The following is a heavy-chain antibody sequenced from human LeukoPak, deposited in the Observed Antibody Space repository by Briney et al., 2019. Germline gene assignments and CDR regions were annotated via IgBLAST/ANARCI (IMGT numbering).Heavy chain of an antibody. J-gene: IGHJ4*02. CDR2: INPNSGGT. Sequence: VKVSCKASGYTFTGYYMHWVRPAPGQGLEWMGWINPNSGGTNYAQKFQGRVTMTRDTSISTAYMELSRLRSDGTAVYYCARVDTAMVLYYFDYWGQGTLVTVSS. V-gene: IGHV1-2*02. CDR3: ARVDTAMVLYYFDY. CDR1: GYTFTGYY. D-gene: IGHD5-18*01.